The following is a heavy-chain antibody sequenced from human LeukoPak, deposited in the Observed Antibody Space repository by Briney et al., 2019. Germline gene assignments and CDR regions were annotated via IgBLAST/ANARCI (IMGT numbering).Heavy chain of an antibody. CDR1: GFTFSTSW. V-gene: IGHV3-7*01. CDR2: INPDGSTR. CDR3: AKLLGTATRYDY. D-gene: IGHD1-7*01. Sequence: GGSLRLSCVTSGFTFSTSWMSWVRQAPGKGLEWVASINPDGSTRHHVDSVKGRFTIPKDNAKKSLSLQMGALRAEDTAVYFCAKLLGTATRYDYWGLGTLVIVSS. J-gene: IGHJ4*02.